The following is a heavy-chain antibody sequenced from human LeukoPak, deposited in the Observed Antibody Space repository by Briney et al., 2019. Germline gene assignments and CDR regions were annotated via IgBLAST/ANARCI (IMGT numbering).Heavy chain of an antibody. Sequence: SETLSLTCTVSGGSISSSSYYWGWIGQPPGRGLSGLGGFYYSGSTYYNPSLKSRVTISVDTSKNQFSLKLSSVTAADTAVCYCARHSKLLRLGAFDIWGQGTMVTVSS. CDR1: GGSISSSSYY. V-gene: IGHV4-39*01. CDR2: FYYSGST. J-gene: IGHJ3*02. CDR3: ARHSKLLRLGAFDI. D-gene: IGHD2-15*01.